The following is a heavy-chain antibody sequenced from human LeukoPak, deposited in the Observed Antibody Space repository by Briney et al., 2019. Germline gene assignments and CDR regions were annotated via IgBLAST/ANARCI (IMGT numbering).Heavy chain of an antibody. CDR2: IKQDGSEE. D-gene: IGHD3-9*01. CDR3: ASEGSAVAARYHY. Sequence: PGGSLRLSCAASGFTFSSYWMSWVRQAPGKGLEWVANIKQDGSEEYYVDSVKGRFTISRDNAKNSLYLQMNSLRAEDTAVYYCASEGSAVAARYHYWGQGTLVTVSS. CDR1: GFTFSSYW. V-gene: IGHV3-7*04. J-gene: IGHJ4*02.